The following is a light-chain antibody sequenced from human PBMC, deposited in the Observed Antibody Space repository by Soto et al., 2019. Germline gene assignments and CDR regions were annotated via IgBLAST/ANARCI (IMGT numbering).Light chain of an antibody. Sequence: EIVLTQSPVTLSVSPVGRATLSCRASQSISDTLAWYQQKPGQAPRLLIYGASTRASGIPARFSGSGSGTEFTLTISSLQSEDFAVYYRQQYNHWPQTFGQGTKVDIK. CDR1: QSISDT. CDR2: GAS. CDR3: QQYNHWPQT. V-gene: IGKV3-15*01. J-gene: IGKJ1*01.